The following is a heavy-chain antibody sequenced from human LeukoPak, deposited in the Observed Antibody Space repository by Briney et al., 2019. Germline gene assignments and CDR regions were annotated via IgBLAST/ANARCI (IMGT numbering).Heavy chain of an antibody. Sequence: PGGSLRLSCVASGFSVSGIHMNWVRQAPGKDLEWVSGLYSGGATYYADSMGGRFTISRDHSKNTLYLQMTNLRVDDTAIYYCARGNSNVGGRLDPWGQGIRVTVSS. D-gene: IGHD4-11*01. J-gene: IGHJ5*02. CDR2: LYSGGAT. CDR1: GFSVSGIH. V-gene: IGHV3-66*01. CDR3: ARGNSNVGGRLDP.